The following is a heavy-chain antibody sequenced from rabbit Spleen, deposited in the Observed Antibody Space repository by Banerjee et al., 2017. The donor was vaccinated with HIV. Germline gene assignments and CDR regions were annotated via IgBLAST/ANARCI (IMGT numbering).Heavy chain of an antibody. CDR3: AREGYPGYAGYGHAILTL. J-gene: IGHJ6*01. CDR1: GFSFSSSDW. V-gene: IGHV1S45*01. CDR2: LNTGSSGNT. D-gene: IGHD7-1*01. Sequence: QEQLEESGGDLVKPEGSLTLTCTASGFSFSSSDWICGVRQAPGKGLEWIGCLNTGSSGNTYFARWAKGRFTISKPSSTTVTLHVTSLAVAATATYFCAREGYPGYAGYGHAILTLWGPGTLVTVS.